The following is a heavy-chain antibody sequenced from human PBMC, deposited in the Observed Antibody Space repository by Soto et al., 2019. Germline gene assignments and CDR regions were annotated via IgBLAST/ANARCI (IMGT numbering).Heavy chain of an antibody. D-gene: IGHD3-22*01. CDR1: GFTFSRYW. CDR2: MSYDGSNK. J-gene: IGHJ4*02. Sequence: GGSLRLSCAASGFTFSRYWMNWVRQAPGKGLVRVAVMSYDGSNKYYADSVKGRFTISRDNSKNTLYLQMNSLRAEDTAVYYCAKEVKEIHYYDSSGHGHFDYWGQGTLVTVSS. V-gene: IGHV3-30*18. CDR3: AKEVKEIHYYDSSGHGHFDY.